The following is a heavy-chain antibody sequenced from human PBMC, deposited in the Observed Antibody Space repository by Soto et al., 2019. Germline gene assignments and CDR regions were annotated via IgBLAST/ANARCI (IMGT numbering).Heavy chain of an antibody. CDR1: GFTFSSYG. CDR2: ISYDGSNK. J-gene: IGHJ5*02. V-gene: IGHV3-30*18. D-gene: IGHD6-6*01. CDR3: AKSPELLSIYHNWFDP. Sequence: PGGSLRLSCAASGFTFSSYGMHWVRQAPGKGLEWVAVISYDGSNKYYADSVKGRFTISRDNSKNTLYLQMNSLRAEDTAVYYCAKSPELLSIYHNWFDPWGQGT.